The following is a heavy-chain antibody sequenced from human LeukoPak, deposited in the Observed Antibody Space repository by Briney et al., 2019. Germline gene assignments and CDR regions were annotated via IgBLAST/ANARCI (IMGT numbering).Heavy chain of an antibody. CDR2: ISSSSSYI. CDR1: GFTFSSYS. D-gene: IGHD3-16*02. CDR3: ARVLRLGELSLLDY. V-gene: IGHV3-21*01. J-gene: IGHJ4*02. Sequence: GVLRLSCAASGFTFSSYSMNWVRQAPGKGLEWVSSISSSSSYIYYADSVKGRFTISRDNAKNSLYLQMNSLRAEDTAVYYCARVLRLGELSLLDYWGQGTLVTVSS.